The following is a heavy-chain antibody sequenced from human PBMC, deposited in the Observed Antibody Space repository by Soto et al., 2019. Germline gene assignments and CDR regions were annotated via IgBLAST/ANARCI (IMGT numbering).Heavy chain of an antibody. CDR1: VSTLSSYA. V-gene: IGHV1-69*13. Sequence: SVKVSVKASVSTLSSYAISVVRQAPGQGLEWMGGIIPIFGTANYAQKFQGRVTITADETTSTANMELSSLRSEDTAVYHCARAEVLRYFDWFYPFDYWGQGTLVTVSS. J-gene: IGHJ4*02. CDR3: ARAEVLRYFDWFYPFDY. CDR2: IIPIFGTA. D-gene: IGHD3-9*01.